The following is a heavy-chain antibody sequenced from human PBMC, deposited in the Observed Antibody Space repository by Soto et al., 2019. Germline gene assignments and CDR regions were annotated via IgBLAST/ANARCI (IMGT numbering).Heavy chain of an antibody. D-gene: IGHD3-16*02. Sequence: QVQLQESGPGLVKPSETLSLTCTVSGGSISSYYWSWIRQPPGKGLEWIGYIYYSGSTNYNPSLKSRVTISVDTSKNQFSLKLSSVTAAETAVYYCAREERHDYIWGSYRFDCWGQGTLVTVSS. J-gene: IGHJ5*01. CDR2: IYYSGST. V-gene: IGHV4-59*01. CDR3: AREERHDYIWGSYRFDC. CDR1: GGSISSYY.